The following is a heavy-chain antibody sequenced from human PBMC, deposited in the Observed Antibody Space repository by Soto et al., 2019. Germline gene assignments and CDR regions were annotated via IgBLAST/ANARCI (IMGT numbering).Heavy chain of an antibody. CDR1: GGSISSYY. J-gene: IGHJ5*02. CDR3: AREEDYYGSGSYYNWFEP. CDR2: IYYSGST. Sequence: SSETLSLTCTVSGGSISSYYWSWIRQPPGKGLEWIGYIYYSGSTNYNPSLKSRVTISVDTSKNQFSLKLSSVTAADTAVYYCAREEDYYGSGSYYNWFEPWGQGTLVTVSS. D-gene: IGHD3-10*01. V-gene: IGHV4-59*01.